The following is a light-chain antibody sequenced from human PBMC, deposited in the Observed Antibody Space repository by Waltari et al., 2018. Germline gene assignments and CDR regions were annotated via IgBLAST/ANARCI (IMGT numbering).Light chain of an antibody. V-gene: IGLV2-23*01. CDR2: EGN. Sequence: QSALTQPASVSGSPGQSITISCPGPSSDVGNYHLVSWYQQHPGKAPKLMIYEGNKRPSGVSNRFSGSKSGNMASLTISGLQAEDEADYYCCSYAGSSAPRVFGGGTKLTVL. CDR3: CSYAGSSAPRV. CDR1: SSDVGNYHL. J-gene: IGLJ3*02.